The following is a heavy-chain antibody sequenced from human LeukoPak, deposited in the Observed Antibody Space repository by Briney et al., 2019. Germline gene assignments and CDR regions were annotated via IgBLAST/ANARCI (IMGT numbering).Heavy chain of an antibody. V-gene: IGHV3-21*01. CDR3: ATKGRGYSGYDFSFDS. Sequence: GGSLRLSCAASDFPFSTYTMNWVRQAPGRGLEWVSSISSSGAFIFYADSTTGRFTVSRDNAKTSLFLQMNSLRDEDTAVYYCATKGRGYSGYDFSFDSWGQGTLVTVSS. CDR2: ISSSGAFI. J-gene: IGHJ4*02. CDR1: DFPFSTYT. D-gene: IGHD5-12*01.